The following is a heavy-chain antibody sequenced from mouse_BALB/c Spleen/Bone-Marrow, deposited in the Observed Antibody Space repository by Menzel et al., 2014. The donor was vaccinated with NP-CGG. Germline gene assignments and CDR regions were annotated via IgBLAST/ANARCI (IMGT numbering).Heavy chain of an antibody. J-gene: IGHJ3*01. CDR1: GYTFTDHA. CDR2: ISPGNGDI. Sequence: QVQLQQSDAGLVKPGASVKISCKASGYTFTDHAIHWVKQKPEQGPEWIGYISPGNGDIKYNEKFKGKATLTADKSSSTAYMQLNSLTSEDAAVYFCKSNNYGSSRGFVYWGQGTLVTVSA. D-gene: IGHD1-1*01. V-gene: IGHV1S53*02. CDR3: KSNNYGSSRGFVY.